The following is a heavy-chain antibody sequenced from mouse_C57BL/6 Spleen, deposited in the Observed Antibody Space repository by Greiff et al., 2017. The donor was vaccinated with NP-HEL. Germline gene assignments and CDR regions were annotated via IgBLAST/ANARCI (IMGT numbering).Heavy chain of an antibody. J-gene: IGHJ2*01. CDR1: GFTFSDYG. D-gene: IGHD1-1*01. Sequence: EVQLVESGGGLVKPGGSLKLSCAASGFTFSDYGMHWVRQAPEKGLEWVAYISSGSSTIYYAGTVKGRFTISRDNAKNTLFLQMTSLRSEDTAMYYCARDYGKNFDYWGQGTTLTVSS. V-gene: IGHV5-17*01. CDR2: ISSGSSTI. CDR3: ARDYGKNFDY.